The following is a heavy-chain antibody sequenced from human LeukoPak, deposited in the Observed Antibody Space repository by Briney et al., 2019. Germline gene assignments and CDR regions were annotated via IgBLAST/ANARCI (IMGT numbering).Heavy chain of an antibody. D-gene: IGHD6-13*01. J-gene: IGHJ4*02. CDR1: GYTFTDHY. CDR3: ARGGGGYSSSWYEIHFDY. V-gene: IGHV1-46*01. Sequence: ASVNVSCKASGYTFTDHYVHWVGQAPGQGLDGMGVINPNGWTTHYAPKFQGRVTMTRDTSTSTVYMELSSLRSEDTAVYYCARGGGGYSSSWYEIHFDYWGQGTLVTVSS. CDR2: INPNGWTT.